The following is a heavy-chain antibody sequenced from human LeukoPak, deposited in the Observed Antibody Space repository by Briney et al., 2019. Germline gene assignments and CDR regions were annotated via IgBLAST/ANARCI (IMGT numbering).Heavy chain of an antibody. D-gene: IGHD6-19*01. CDR2: INPSGGST. Sequence: GASVKVSCKASGYPFTSYYIHWVRQAPGQGLEWMGIINPSGGSTSHAQNFQGRVTMTRDTSTSTVYMELSSLRSEDTAVYYCARDHGNSGWYRWFDPWGQGTLVTVSS. CDR1: GYPFTSYY. J-gene: IGHJ5*02. CDR3: ARDHGNSGWYRWFDP. V-gene: IGHV1-46*01.